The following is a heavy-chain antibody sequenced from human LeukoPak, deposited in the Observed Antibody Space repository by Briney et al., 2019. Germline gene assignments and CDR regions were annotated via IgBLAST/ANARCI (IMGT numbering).Heavy chain of an antibody. Sequence: GGSLRLSCAASGFTFSSYEMNWVRQAPGKGLEWVSYISSSGSTIYYADPVKGRFTISRDNSRNTLYLQMNSLRAEDTAVYYCAKDSRSLAAAGEVDYWGQGTLVTVSS. V-gene: IGHV3-48*03. D-gene: IGHD6-13*01. J-gene: IGHJ4*02. CDR1: GFTFSSYE. CDR3: AKDSRSLAAAGEVDY. CDR2: ISSSGSTI.